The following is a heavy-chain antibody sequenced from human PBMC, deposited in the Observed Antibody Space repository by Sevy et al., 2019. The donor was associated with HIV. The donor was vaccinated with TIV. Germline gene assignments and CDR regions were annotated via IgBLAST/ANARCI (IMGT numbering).Heavy chain of an antibody. J-gene: IGHJ6*03. CDR2: ISWDGGSA. V-gene: IGHV3-43D*04. D-gene: IGHD2-2*01. CDR3: AKAGYCTSTSCFGPYTPHFYMDA. Sequence: GGSLRLSCAASGFTFDDYALNWVRQFPGKGLEWVSLISWDGGSAHYADSVKGRFTMSRDNSKKSLYLLMNSLRPEDTALYYCAKAGYCTSTSCFGPYTPHFYMDAWGNGTTVTVSS. CDR1: GFTFDDYA.